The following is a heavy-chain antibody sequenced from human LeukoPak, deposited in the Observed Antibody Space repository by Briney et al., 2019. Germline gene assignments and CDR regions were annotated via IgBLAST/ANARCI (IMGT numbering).Heavy chain of an antibody. Sequence: GASVKVSCKASGGTFSSYAISWVRQAPGQGLEWMGGIIPIFGTANYAQKFQGRVTITADKSTTTAYMELSSLRSEDTAVYYCARERAVAGNDAFDIWGQGTMVTVSS. V-gene: IGHV1-69*06. CDR3: ARERAVAGNDAFDI. CDR1: GGTFSSYA. J-gene: IGHJ3*02. D-gene: IGHD6-19*01. CDR2: IIPIFGTA.